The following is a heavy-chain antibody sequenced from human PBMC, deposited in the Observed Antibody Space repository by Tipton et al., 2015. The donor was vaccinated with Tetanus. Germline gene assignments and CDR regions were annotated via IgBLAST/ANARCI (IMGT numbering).Heavy chain of an antibody. J-gene: IGHJ6*02. V-gene: IGHV4-39*02. CDR3: ARDRGLTTSGGIGMDV. CDR1: GGSISSSTYY. Sequence: TLSLTCTVSGGSISSSTYYWGWIRQPPGKGLEWIGSIYYSGSTYYNPSLKSRVTISVDTSKNQFSLKLSSVTAADTAVYYCARDRGLTTSGGIGMDVWGQGTTVTVAS. CDR2: IYYSGST. D-gene: IGHD3-22*01.